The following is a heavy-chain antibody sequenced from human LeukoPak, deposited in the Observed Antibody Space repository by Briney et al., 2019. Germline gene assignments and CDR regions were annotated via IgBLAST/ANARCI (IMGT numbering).Heavy chain of an antibody. Sequence: GGSLRLSCAASGFTFSSYWMSWVRQAPGKGLEWVAVISYDGSNKYYADSVKGRFTISRDNSKNALYLQMNSLRAEDTAVYYCAKDQGGYYDSSGYYGLGTTFDYWGQGTLVTVSS. J-gene: IGHJ4*02. CDR2: ISYDGSNK. CDR1: GFTFSSYW. CDR3: AKDQGGYYDSSGYYGLGTTFDY. V-gene: IGHV3-30*18. D-gene: IGHD3-22*01.